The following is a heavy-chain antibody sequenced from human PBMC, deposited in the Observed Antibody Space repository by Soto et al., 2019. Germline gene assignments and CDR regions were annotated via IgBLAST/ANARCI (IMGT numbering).Heavy chain of an antibody. CDR1: GFTFSSYD. CDR2: ISGSGGST. J-gene: IGHJ4*02. CDR3: AIRGLSKSEVRGYFDY. Sequence: PGGSLRLSCAASGFTFSSYDMTWVRQAPGKGLEWVSAISGSGGSTNYGDSVKGRFIISRDNSKNTLFMQMNSLRVEDTAVYYCAIRGLSKSEVRGYFDYWGRGTVVTVSS. D-gene: IGHD3-10*01. V-gene: IGHV3-23*01.